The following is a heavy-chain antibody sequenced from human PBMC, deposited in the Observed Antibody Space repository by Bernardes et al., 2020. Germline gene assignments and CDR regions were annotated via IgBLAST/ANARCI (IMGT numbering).Heavy chain of an antibody. CDR1: GFTFSNYN. CDR2: ISGSGNSI. V-gene: IGHV3-48*02. CDR3: SRALGDSEDF. Sequence: GGSLILSCAASGFTFSNYNMNWVRQAPGKGLEWISYISGSGNSIFYADSVKGRFTISRDNARNSLYLQMNSLRDEDTAVYYCSRALGDSEDFWGQGTLVSVSS. J-gene: IGHJ4*02. D-gene: IGHD2-21*02.